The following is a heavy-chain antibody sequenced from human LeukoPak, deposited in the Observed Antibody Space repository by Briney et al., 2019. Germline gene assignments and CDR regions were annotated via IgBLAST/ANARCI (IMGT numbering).Heavy chain of an antibody. CDR1: GYTFTAYY. J-gene: IGHJ4*02. D-gene: IGHD5-18*01. V-gene: IGHV1-2*02. Sequence: GASVKVSCKASGYTFTAYYMHWVRQAPGQGLEWMGWINPNSGGTNYAQKFQGRVTMTRDTSISTAYMELSRLRSDDTAVFYCAREGRTAMVRGPFDFGGRGPWVTV. CDR2: INPNSGGT. CDR3: AREGRTAMVRGPFDF.